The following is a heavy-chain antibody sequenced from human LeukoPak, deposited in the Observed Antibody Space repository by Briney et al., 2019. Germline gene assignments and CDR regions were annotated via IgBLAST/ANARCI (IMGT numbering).Heavy chain of an antibody. D-gene: IGHD6-19*01. Sequence: GGSLRLSCAASGFTFSSYGMHWVRQAPGKGLEWVAVISYDGSNKYYADSVKGRFTISGDNSKNTLYLQMNSLRAEDTAVYYCAKGIAVAGPDYWGQGTLVTVSS. J-gene: IGHJ4*02. V-gene: IGHV3-30*18. CDR2: ISYDGSNK. CDR1: GFTFSSYG. CDR3: AKGIAVAGPDY.